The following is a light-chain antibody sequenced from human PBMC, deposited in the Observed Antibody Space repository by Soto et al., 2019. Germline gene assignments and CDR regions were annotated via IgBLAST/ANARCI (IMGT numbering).Light chain of an antibody. CDR2: SNN. J-gene: IGLJ2*01. V-gene: IGLV1-44*01. Sequence: QSVLTQPPSASGTPGQRVTISCSGSSSNIGSNTVNWYQQLPGTAPKLLIYSNNQRPSGVPDRFSGSKSGTSASLAISGLQSEDEADYYCVAWDDSLIGVVFGGGTKLTVL. CDR1: SSNIGSNT. CDR3: VAWDDSLIGVV.